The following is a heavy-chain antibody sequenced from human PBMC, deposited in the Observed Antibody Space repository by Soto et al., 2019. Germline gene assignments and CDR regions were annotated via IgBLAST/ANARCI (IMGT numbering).Heavy chain of an antibody. CDR1: GASIISGLYY. J-gene: IGHJ6*02. D-gene: IGHD3-3*01. V-gene: IGHV4-31*03. CDR2: ISYTGAI. CDR3: ARGGPDITLPSGRYYYGLNV. Sequence: TXSLTCSVSGASIISGLYYWNWIRQHPGKGLEWIGYISYTGAIFYNPSLKSRITMSRDTSKNLISLTLTSVTAADTAVYYCARGGPDITLPSGRYYYGLNVWGQG.